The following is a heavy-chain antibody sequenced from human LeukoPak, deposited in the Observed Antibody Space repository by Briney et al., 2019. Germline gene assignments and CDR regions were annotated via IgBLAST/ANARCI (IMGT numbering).Heavy chain of an antibody. CDR3: AREGDCGGDCPDAFDI. D-gene: IGHD2-21*01. V-gene: IGHV3-7*01. CDR1: GFSFSNYW. J-gene: IGHJ3*02. CDR2: IKQDESER. Sequence: GGSLRLSCATSGFSFSNYWMSWVRQAPGKGLEWVASIKQDESERYYVDSVKGRFTISRDNAKNTLYLQMNSLRAEDTAVYYCAREGDCGGDCPDAFDIWGQGTMVTVSS.